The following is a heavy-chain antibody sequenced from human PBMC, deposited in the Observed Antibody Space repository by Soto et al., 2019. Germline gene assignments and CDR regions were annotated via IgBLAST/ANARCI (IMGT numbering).Heavy chain of an antibody. J-gene: IGHJ3*02. CDR2: IDPSDSYT. D-gene: IGHD3-22*01. CDR1: GYSFTSYW. CDR3: ARFRTYYDSSGFAFDI. Sequence: LKISCKGSGYSFTSYWISWVRQMPGKGLEWMGRIDPSDSYTNYSPSFQGHVTISADKSISTAYLQWSSLKASDTAMYYCARFRTYYDSSGFAFDIWGQGTMVTVSS. V-gene: IGHV5-10-1*01.